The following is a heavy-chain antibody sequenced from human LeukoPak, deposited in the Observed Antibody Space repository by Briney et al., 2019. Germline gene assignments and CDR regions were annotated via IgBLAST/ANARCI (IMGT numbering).Heavy chain of an antibody. CDR3: ARDGCVVSPSCYAEDYYYGMDV. J-gene: IGHJ6*02. CDR2: INVGNDDT. D-gene: IGHD2-2*01. V-gene: IGHV1-3*01. Sequence: ASVNVSCKASGYTFTNFAMHWVRQAPGQRLEWMGWINVGNDDTKYSQMFQGRVTITRDTSASTAYMELSNLRSEDTAVYYRARDGCVVSPSCYAEDYYYGMDVWGQGTTVTASS. CDR1: GYTFTNFA.